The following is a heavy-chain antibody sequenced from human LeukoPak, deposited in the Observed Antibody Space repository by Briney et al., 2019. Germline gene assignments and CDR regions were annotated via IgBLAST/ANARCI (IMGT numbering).Heavy chain of an antibody. CDR2: ISGSGGST. Sequence: GGSLRLSCAASGFTFSNAWMNWVRQAPGKGLEWVSAISGSGGSTYYADSVKGRFTISRDNSKNTLYLQMNSLRAEDTAVYYCAKISGYPNYFDYWGQGTLVTVSS. J-gene: IGHJ4*02. CDR1: GFTFSNAW. V-gene: IGHV3-23*01. D-gene: IGHD3-16*02. CDR3: AKISGYPNYFDY.